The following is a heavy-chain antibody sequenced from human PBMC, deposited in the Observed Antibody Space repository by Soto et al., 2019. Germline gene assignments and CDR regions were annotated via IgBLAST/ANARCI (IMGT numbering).Heavy chain of an antibody. D-gene: IGHD3-3*01. V-gene: IGHV1-46*01. CDR3: AREVSIFGVVIIRSFDY. J-gene: IGHJ4*02. Sequence: ASVKVSCKASGYTFTGYYMHWVRQTPGQGLEWMGIINPSGGSTSYAQKFQGRVTMTRDTSTSTVYMELSSLRSEDTAVYYCAREVSIFGVVIIRSFDYWGQGTLVTVSS. CDR1: GYTFTGYY. CDR2: INPSGGST.